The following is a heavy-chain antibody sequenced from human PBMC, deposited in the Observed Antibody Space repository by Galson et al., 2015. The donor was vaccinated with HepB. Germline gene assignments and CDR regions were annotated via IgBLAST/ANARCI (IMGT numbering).Heavy chain of an antibody. V-gene: IGHV3-23*01. CDR3: VKEGSWFGGDWFDP. J-gene: IGHJ5*02. CDR2: INGCGSTR. Sequence: LRLSCAGSGFIFRHHAMAWIRQAPGKGLEWVSGINGCGSTRSYSDAVKGRFSISRDNSKDTVFLQMDNLRAEDTAVYYCVKEGSWFGGDWFDPWGQGALVTVS. CDR1: GFIFRHHA. D-gene: IGHD3-16*01.